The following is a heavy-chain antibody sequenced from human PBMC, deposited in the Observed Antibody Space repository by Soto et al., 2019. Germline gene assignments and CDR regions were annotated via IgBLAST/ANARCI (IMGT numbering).Heavy chain of an antibody. CDR1: GFTFSSYG. V-gene: IGHV3-30*18. Sequence: QVQLVESGGGVVQPGRSLRLSCEASGFTFSSYGMHWVRQAPGKGLEWVAVISYDGSNKYYADSVKGRFTISRDNSKNTLYLQMNSLRAEDTAVYYCANAGGSAVGYFDYWGQGTLVTVSA. CDR2: ISYDGSNK. D-gene: IGHD3-16*01. CDR3: ANAGGSAVGYFDY. J-gene: IGHJ4*02.